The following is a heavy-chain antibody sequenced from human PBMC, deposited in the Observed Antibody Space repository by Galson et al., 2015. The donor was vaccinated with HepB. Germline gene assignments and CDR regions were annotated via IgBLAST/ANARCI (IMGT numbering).Heavy chain of an antibody. Sequence: SVKVSCKASGYTFTGYYMHWVRQAPGKGLEWLGWINPNSGGTNYAQKFQGRVTMTRDKSISTAYMELSRLRSDDTAVYYCAGGAGDYVGYAIDYWGQGTLVTVSS. CDR2: INPNSGGT. J-gene: IGHJ4*02. CDR3: AGGAGDYVGYAIDY. CDR1: GYTFTGYY. V-gene: IGHV1-2*02. D-gene: IGHD4-17*01.